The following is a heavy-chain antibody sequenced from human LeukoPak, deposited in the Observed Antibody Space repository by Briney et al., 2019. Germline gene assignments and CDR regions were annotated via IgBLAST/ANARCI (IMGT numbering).Heavy chain of an antibody. CDR2: IYQSGNN. D-gene: IGHD3-3*01. CDR3: ARGLRVRTFGELSWYIDV. CDR1: GGSISSNY. J-gene: IGHJ6*03. V-gene: IGHV4-59*01. Sequence: SETLSLTCTISGGSISSNYWGWVRQPPGKGLEYIGYIYQSGNNNYNPSLKSRVTFSEETSKNQFSLKLNSVTAADTAVYYCARGLRVRTFGELSWYIDVWGEGTTVIVSS.